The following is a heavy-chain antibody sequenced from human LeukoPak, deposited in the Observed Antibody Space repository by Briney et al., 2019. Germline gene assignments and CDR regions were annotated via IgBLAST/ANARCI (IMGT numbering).Heavy chain of an antibody. CDR2: IKQDGSEK. V-gene: IGHV3-7*01. J-gene: IGHJ6*03. Sequence: GGSLRLSCAASGFTFSSYWMSWVRQAPGKGLEWVANIKQDGSEKYYVDSVKGRFTISRDNAKNSLYLQMNSPRAEDTAVYYCARDRGSSWYYYYYYMDVWGKGTTVTVSS. CDR1: GFTFSSYW. CDR3: ARDRGSSWYYYYYYMDV. D-gene: IGHD6-13*01.